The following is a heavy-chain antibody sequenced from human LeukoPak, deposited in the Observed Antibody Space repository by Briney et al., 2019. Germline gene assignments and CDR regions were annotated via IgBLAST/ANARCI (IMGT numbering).Heavy chain of an antibody. CDR1: GGTFSSYA. V-gene: IGHV1-69*05. J-gene: IGHJ4*02. CDR2: DITIFGTA. Sequence: SSVTVSCNASGGTFSSYANSWVRQAPGQGLEWMGEDITIFGTAKHAQKFHGRVTITTDESTSTPYMELSSLRSEDTAVYYCARDLRSYYYDSSGYYYFEGFFDYWGQGTLVTVSS. CDR3: ARDLRSYYYDSSGYYYFEGFFDY. D-gene: IGHD3-22*01.